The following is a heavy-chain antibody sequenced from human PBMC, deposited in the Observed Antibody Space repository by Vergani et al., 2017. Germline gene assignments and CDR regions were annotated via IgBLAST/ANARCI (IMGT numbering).Heavy chain of an antibody. CDR1: GGTFSSYA. CDR2: IIPIFGTA. J-gene: IGHJ4*02. Sequence: QVQLVQSGAEVKKPGSSVKVSCKASGGTFSSYAISWVRQAPGQGLEWMGRIIPIFGTANYAQKFQGRVTIPADESTSTAYMELSSLRSEDTAVYYCAKGNDYYDSSGYYPTLGGGQGTLVTVSS. V-gene: IGHV1-69*18. D-gene: IGHD3-22*01. CDR3: AKGNDYYDSSGYYPTLG.